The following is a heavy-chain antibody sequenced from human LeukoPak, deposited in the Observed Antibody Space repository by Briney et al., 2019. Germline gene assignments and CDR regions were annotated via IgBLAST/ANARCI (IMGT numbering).Heavy chain of an antibody. CDR2: ISGSGGST. CDR3: AKKDSGYDSPFDY. J-gene: IGHJ4*02. Sequence: GGSLRLSCAASGYSFRSYAMSWVRQAPGKGLEWVSAISGSGGSTYYADSVKGRFTISRDNSKNTLYLQMNSLRAEDTAVYYCAKKDSGYDSPFDYWGQGTLVTVSS. V-gene: IGHV3-23*01. D-gene: IGHD5-12*01. CDR1: GYSFRSYA.